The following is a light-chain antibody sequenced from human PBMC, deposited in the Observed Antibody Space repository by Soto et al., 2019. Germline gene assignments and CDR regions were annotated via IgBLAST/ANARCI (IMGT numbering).Light chain of an antibody. Sequence: QSALTQPASVSGSPGQSITISCTGTSSDVGAYNYVSWYQHHPGKAPKLMIYDVSNRPSGVSNRFSDSKSGNTASLIISGLHAEDEADYYCSSYPASGRLVVFGGGTKVTVL. CDR1: SSDVGAYNY. V-gene: IGLV2-14*03. CDR2: DVS. CDR3: SSYPASGRLVV. J-gene: IGLJ3*02.